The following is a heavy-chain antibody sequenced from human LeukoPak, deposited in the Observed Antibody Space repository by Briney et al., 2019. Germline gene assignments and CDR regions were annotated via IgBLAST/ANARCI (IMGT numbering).Heavy chain of an antibody. J-gene: IGHJ3*02. CDR3: ARESRYLYAFDI. CDR1: GGSISSYY. V-gene: IGHV4-59*12. D-gene: IGHD5-12*01. Sequence: PSETLSLTCTVSGGSISSYYWSWIRQPPGKGLEWIGYINYSGSTNYNPSLKSRVTISVDTSKNQFSLKLSSVTAADTAVYYCARESRYLYAFDIWGQGTMVTVSS. CDR2: INYSGST.